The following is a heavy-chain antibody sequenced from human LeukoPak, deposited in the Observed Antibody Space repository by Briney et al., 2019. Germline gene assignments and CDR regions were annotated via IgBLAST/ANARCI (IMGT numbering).Heavy chain of an antibody. CDR1: GGSISSGSYY. V-gene: IGHV4-61*01. J-gene: IGHJ5*02. CDR2: IYYSGST. Sequence: SETLSLTCTVSGGSISSGSYYWSWIRQPPGKGLEWIGYIYYSGSTNYNPSLKSRVTISVDTSKNQFSLKLSSVTAADTAVYYCARDDSGSYYGWFDPWGQGTLVTVSS. CDR3: ARDDSGSYYGWFDP. D-gene: IGHD1-26*01.